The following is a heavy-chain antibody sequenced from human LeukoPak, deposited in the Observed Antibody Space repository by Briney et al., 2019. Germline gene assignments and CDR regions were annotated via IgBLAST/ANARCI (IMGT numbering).Heavy chain of an antibody. CDR3: AKDKAAGTWGYFDY. J-gene: IGHJ4*02. CDR2: ISGSGGST. Sequence: GGSLRLSCAASGFTFSNYAMSWVRQAPGKGLEWVSAISGSGGSTYYADSVKGRFTISRDNSKNTLYLQMNSLRAEDTAIYYCAKDKAAGTWGYFDYWGQGTLVTVSS. D-gene: IGHD6-13*01. V-gene: IGHV3-23*01. CDR1: GFTFSNYA.